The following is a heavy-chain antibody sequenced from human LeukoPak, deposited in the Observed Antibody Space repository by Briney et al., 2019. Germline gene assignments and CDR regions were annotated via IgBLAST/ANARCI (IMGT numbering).Heavy chain of an antibody. CDR2: IYYSGST. J-gene: IGHJ3*02. CDR1: GGSISSSSYY. V-gene: IGHV4-39*07. CDR3: ARYSSSSRDAFDI. D-gene: IGHD6-6*01. Sequence: SETLSLTCTVSGGSISSSSYYWGWIRQPPGKGLEWIGRIYYSGSTYYNPSLKSRVTISVDTSKNQFSLKLSSVTAADTAVYYCARYSSSSRDAFDIWGQGTMVTVSS.